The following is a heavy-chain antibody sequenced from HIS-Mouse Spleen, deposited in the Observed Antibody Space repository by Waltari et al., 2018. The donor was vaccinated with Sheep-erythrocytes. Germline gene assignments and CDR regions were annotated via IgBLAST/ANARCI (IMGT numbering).Heavy chain of an antibody. Sequence: QPGRSLRLSCAASGFTFSSYAMHWVSQAPGKGLEWVAVISYDGSNKYYADSVKGRFTSSRDNSRNTLYLQMNSLRAEDTAVYYCARVSAGELKYYFDYWGQGTLVTVSS. CDR3: ARVSAGELKYYFDY. CDR1: GFTFSSYA. V-gene: IGHV3-30*04. CDR2: ISYDGSNK. D-gene: IGHD1-26*01. J-gene: IGHJ4*02.